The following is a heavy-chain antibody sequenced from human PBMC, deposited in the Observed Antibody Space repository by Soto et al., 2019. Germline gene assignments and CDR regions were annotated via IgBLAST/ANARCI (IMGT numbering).Heavy chain of an antibody. CDR1: GYTFTSYG. J-gene: IGHJ3*02. Sequence: QVQLVQSGAEVKKPGASVKVSCKASGYTFTSYGISWVRQAPGQGLEWMGWISAYNGNTNYAQKLQGRVTMTTNTSKSTAYMELRSLRSDDTAVYYCARRLCSDYGGNCDDAFDIWGQGTMVTVSS. CDR2: ISAYNGNT. V-gene: IGHV1-18*01. D-gene: IGHD4-17*01. CDR3: ARRLCSDYGGNCDDAFDI.